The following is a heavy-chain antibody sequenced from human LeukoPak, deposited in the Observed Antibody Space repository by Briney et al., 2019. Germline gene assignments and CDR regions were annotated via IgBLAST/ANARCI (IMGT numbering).Heavy chain of an antibody. CDR3: ADAPDSSGYYVRY. CDR1: GFTFSNAW. D-gene: IGHD3-22*01. J-gene: IGHJ4*02. V-gene: IGHV3-23*01. CDR2: ISGSGGST. Sequence: GGSLRLSCAASGFTFSNAWMSWVRQAPGKGLEWVSAISGSGGSTYYADSVKGRFTISRDNSKNTLYLQMNSLRAEDTAVYYCADAPDSSGYYVRYWGQGTLVTVSS.